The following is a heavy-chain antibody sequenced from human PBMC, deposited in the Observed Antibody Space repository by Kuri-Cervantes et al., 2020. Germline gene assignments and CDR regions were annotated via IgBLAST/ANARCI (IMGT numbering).Heavy chain of an antibody. D-gene: IGHD5-12*01. CDR2: INSGGNT. V-gene: IGHV3-69-1*01. Sequence: GESLKISCAASGFTFTNFAMTWVRQAPGKGLEWVSTINSGGNTYYADSVKGRFTISRDNAKNSLYLQMNSLRAEDTAVYYCARVGYDSLYYYYYMDVWGKGTTVTVSS. J-gene: IGHJ6*03. CDR1: GFTFTNFA. CDR3: ARVGYDSLYYYYYMDV.